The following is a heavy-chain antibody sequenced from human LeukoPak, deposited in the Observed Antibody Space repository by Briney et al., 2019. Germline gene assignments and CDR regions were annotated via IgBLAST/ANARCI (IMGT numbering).Heavy chain of an antibody. Sequence: SETLSLTCSVSGGSISSYYWSWLRQPPGKGLEWIGYIYYSGSTNYNPSLKSRVTISVDTNKNQFSLKLSAVTAADAAVYYCARDRTVPIPTQYGMDVWGQGTTVTVSS. CDR1: GGSISSYY. CDR3: ARDRTVPIPTQYGMDV. CDR2: IYYSGST. J-gene: IGHJ6*02. D-gene: IGHD2-2*01. V-gene: IGHV4-59*01.